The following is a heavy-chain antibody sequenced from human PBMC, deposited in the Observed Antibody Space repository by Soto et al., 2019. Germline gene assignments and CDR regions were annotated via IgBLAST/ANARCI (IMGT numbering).Heavy chain of an antibody. CDR2: IYHSGSP. V-gene: IGHV4-4*02. D-gene: IGHD3-16*01. J-gene: IGHJ3*01. CDR3: ARKPDVATAKVGGGYVFDV. Sequence: QVQLQESGPGLVKPSGTLSITCAASSGSIFTTNWWSWVRQSPGRGLQWIGDIYHSGSPKYNPSLKRRVRISIDKSKARYFLNLTTVTAADTAVYYCARKPDVATAKVGGGYVFDVWGEGTMVTVSS. CDR1: SGSIFTTNW.